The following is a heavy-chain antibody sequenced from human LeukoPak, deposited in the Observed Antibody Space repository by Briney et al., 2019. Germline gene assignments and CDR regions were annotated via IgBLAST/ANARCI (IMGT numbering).Heavy chain of an antibody. CDR2: IIPIFGTA. D-gene: IGHD3-22*01. Sequence: ASVKVSCKASGGTFSRYAISWVRQAPGQGLEWMGGIIPIFGTANYAQKFQGRVTITADKSTSTAYMELSSLRSEDTAVYYCASWESSGRYPDAFDIWGQGTMVTVSS. V-gene: IGHV1-69*06. J-gene: IGHJ3*02. CDR1: GGTFSRYA. CDR3: ASWESSGRYPDAFDI.